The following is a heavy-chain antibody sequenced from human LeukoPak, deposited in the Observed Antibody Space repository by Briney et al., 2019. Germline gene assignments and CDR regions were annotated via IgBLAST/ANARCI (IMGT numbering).Heavy chain of an antibody. V-gene: IGHV4-39*01. CDR1: GGSISSGSYY. CDR2: IYYSGST. Sequence: TSETLSLTCTVSGGSISSGSYYWGWIRQPPGKGLEWIGSIYYSGSTYYNPSLKSRVTISVDTSKNQFSLKLWFVTAADTAVYYCARPFYSSSSGFEYWGQGTLVTVSS. J-gene: IGHJ4*02. D-gene: IGHD6-6*01. CDR3: ARPFYSSSSGFEY.